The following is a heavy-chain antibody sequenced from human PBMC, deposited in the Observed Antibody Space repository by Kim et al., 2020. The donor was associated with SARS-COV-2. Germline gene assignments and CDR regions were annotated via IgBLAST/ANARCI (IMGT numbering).Heavy chain of an antibody. Sequence: KVQGRVTITADESTSTAYMELSSLRSEETAVYYCARDETGRSIAARLNYWGQGTLVTVSS. CDR3: ARDETGRSIAARLNY. D-gene: IGHD6-6*01. V-gene: IGHV1-69*01. J-gene: IGHJ4*02.